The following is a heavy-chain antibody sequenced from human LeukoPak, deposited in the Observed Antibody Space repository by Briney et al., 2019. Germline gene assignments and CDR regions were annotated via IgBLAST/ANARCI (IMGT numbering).Heavy chain of an antibody. V-gene: IGHV4-4*07. D-gene: IGHD2-8*01. CDR1: GGSISNYY. CDR2: IYSSGSL. J-gene: IGHJ4*02. Sequence: SETLSLTCTVSGGSISNYYWSWIRQPAGKGLEWIGRIYSSGSLNYKPSLKSRVTISVEKSKNQFSLKLSSVTAADTAVYYCAREVAYCANGVCPPTVTFDYWGQGTLVTVSS. CDR3: AREVAYCANGVCPPTVTFDY.